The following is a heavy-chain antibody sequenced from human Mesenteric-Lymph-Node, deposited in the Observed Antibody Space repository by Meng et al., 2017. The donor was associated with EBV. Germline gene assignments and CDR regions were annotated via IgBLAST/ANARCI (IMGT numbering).Heavy chain of an antibody. J-gene: IGHJ4*02. CDR1: GGTFSSYT. D-gene: IGHD5-24*01. Sequence: QVRGVRLGGEVKKPGSSVKASCKASGGTFSSYTISWVRQAPGQGLEWMGRIIPILGIANYAQKFQGRVTITADKSTSTAYMELSSLRSEDTAVYYCARDEGGWLTAPDYWGQGTLVTVSS. CDR2: IIPILGIA. V-gene: IGHV1-69*08. CDR3: ARDEGGWLTAPDY.